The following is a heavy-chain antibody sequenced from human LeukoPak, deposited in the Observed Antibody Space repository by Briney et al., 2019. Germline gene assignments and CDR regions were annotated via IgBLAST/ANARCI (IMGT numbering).Heavy chain of an antibody. D-gene: IGHD6-13*01. Sequence: GGSLRLSCAASGFTVSSNYMSWVRQAPGKGLVWVSRINTDGSSTSYADSVKGRFTISRDNAKNTLYLQMNSLRAEDTAVYFCARLAAAGLYFDYWGQGTLVTVSS. CDR2: INTDGSST. V-gene: IGHV3-74*01. J-gene: IGHJ4*02. CDR3: ARLAAAGLYFDY. CDR1: GFTVSSNY.